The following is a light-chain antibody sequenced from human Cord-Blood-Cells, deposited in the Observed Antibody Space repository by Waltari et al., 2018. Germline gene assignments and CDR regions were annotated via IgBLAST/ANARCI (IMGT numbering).Light chain of an antibody. Sequence: QSVLYSSNNKNYLAWYQQKPGQPPKLLIYWTSTRESGVPDRFSGSGSGTDFTLTISSLQAEDVAVYYCQQYYSTPITFGQGTRLEIK. CDR3: QQYYSTPIT. J-gene: IGKJ5*01. CDR1: QSVLYSSNNKNY. V-gene: IGKV4-1*01. CDR2: WTS.